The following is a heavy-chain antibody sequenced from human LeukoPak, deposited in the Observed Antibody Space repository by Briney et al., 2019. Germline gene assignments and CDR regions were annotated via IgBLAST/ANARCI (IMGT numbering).Heavy chain of an antibody. CDR2: IIPILGIA. D-gene: IGHD3-22*01. J-gene: IGHJ4*02. CDR3: ARDIGACYDSSGYSPITFDY. Sequence: SVKVSCKASGGTFSSYATSWVRQAPGQGLEWMGRIIPILGIANYAQKFQGRVTITADKSTSTAYMELSSLRSEDTAVYYCARDIGACYDSSGYSPITFDYWGQGTLVTVSS. V-gene: IGHV1-69*04. CDR1: GGTFSSYA.